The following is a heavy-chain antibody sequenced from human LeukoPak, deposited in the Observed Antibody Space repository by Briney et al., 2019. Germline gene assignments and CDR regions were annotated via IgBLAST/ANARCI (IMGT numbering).Heavy chain of an antibody. CDR1: GGSFSGYY. J-gene: IGHJ5*02. CDR2: INHSGST. V-gene: IGHV4-34*01. D-gene: IGHD2-2*01. CDR3: ARENYCSSTSCYAYWFDP. Sequence: SETLSLTCAVYGGSFSGYYWSWIRQPPGKGLEWIGEINHSGSTNYNPSLKSRVTISVDTSKNQFSLKLSSVTAADTAVYYCARENYCSSTSCYAYWFDPWGQGTLVTVSS.